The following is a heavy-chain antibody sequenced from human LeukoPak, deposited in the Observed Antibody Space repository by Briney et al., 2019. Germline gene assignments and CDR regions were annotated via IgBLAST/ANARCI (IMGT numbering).Heavy chain of an antibody. CDR3: ARGVSSNSSNVYYYYMDV. CDR1: RGTFSSYA. D-gene: IGHD2-2*01. J-gene: IGHJ6*03. Sequence: GSSVKVSCKASRGTFSSYAISWVRQAPGQGLEWMGGIIPIFGTANYAQKFQGRVTITTDESTSTAYMELSSLRSEDTAVYYCARGVSSNSSNVYYYYMDVWGKGTTVTVSS. V-gene: IGHV1-69*05. CDR2: IIPIFGTA.